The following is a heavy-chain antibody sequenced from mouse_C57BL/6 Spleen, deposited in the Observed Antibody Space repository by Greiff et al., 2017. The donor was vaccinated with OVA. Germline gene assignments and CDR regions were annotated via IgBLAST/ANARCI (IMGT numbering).Heavy chain of an antibody. CDR3: ARRKITTVVSAFDY. J-gene: IGHJ2*01. D-gene: IGHD1-1*01. CDR1: GYTFTSYW. Sequence: VQLQQPGAELVRPGTSVKLSCKASGYTFTSYWMHWVKQRPGQGLEWIGVIDPSDSYTNYNQKFKGKATLTVDTSSSTAYMQLSSLTSEDSAVYYCARRKITTVVSAFDYWGQGTTLTVSS. V-gene: IGHV1-59*01. CDR2: IDPSDSYT.